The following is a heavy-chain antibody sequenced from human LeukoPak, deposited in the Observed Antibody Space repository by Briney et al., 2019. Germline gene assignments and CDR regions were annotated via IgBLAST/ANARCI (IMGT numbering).Heavy chain of an antibody. V-gene: IGHV4-31*03. Sequence: PSQTLFLTCTVSGVSISSGGYYWSWIRQHPGKGLEWIGYIYYSGSTYYNPSLKSRVTISVDTSKNQFSLKLSSVTAADTAVYYCARGRVSHFDYWGQGTLVTVSS. D-gene: IGHD3-22*01. CDR3: ARGRVSHFDY. CDR1: GVSISSGGYY. J-gene: IGHJ4*02. CDR2: IYYSGST.